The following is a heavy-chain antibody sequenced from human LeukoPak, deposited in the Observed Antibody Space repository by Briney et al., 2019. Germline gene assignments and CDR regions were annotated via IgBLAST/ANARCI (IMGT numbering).Heavy chain of an antibody. J-gene: IGHJ4*02. CDR2: ISSSGNTI. CDR1: GFTFSDYY. D-gene: IGHD3-10*01. V-gene: IGHV3-11*01. CDR3: ARGPMVRGVIITGDFDY. Sequence: GGSLRLSCAASGFTFSDYYMSWIRQAPGKGLEWVSYISSSGNTIYYADSVKGRFTISRDNAKNSVFLQMNSLRAEDTAVYYCARGPMVRGVIITGDFDYWGQGTLVTVSS.